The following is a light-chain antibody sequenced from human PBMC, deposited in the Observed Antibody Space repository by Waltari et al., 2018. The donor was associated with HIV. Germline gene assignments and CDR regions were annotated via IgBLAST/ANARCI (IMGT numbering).Light chain of an antibody. V-gene: IGLV3-1*01. J-gene: IGLJ2*01. Sequence: SYELTQPPSVSVSPGQPASITCSGDKLGTKYACWYQQKPGQSPVLVIYQDRKRPSGIPERFSGSNSGNTATLTISGTQAMDEADYYCQAWDSSTVVFGGGTKLTVL. CDR2: QDR. CDR1: KLGTKY. CDR3: QAWDSSTVV.